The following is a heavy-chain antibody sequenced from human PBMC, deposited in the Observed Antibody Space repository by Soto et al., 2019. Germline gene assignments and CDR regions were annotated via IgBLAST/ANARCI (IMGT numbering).Heavy chain of an antibody. J-gene: IGHJ6*02. D-gene: IGHD3-16*01. CDR2: ISYSGST. CDR1: GGSISSDSYY. CDR3: ASHDYAHYGMDV. V-gene: IGHV4-30-4*08. Sequence: SETLSLTCTVSGGSISSDSYYWGWIRQPPGKGLEWIGYISYSGSTYYNPSLKSRVTISVDTSKNQFSLKLSSVTAADTAVYYCASHDYAHYGMDVWGQGTTVTVSS.